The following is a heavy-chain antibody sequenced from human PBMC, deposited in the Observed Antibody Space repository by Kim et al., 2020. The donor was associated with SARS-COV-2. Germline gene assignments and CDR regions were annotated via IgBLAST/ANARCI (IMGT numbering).Heavy chain of an antibody. CDR3: AGVRSGYIAVAVDSTGLDY. V-gene: IGHV3-11*06. J-gene: IGHJ4*02. Sequence: GRFTISRDNAKNSLYLQMNSLRAEDTAVYYCAGVRSGYIAVAVDSTGLDYWGQGTLVTVSS. D-gene: IGHD6-19*01.